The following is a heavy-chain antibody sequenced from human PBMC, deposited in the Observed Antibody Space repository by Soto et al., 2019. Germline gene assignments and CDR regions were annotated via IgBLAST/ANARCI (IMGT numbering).Heavy chain of an antibody. D-gene: IGHD5-18*01. V-gene: IGHV3-33*01. J-gene: IGHJ6*02. Sequence: GGSLRLSCAASGFTFSSYGMHWVRQAPGKGLEWVAVIWYDGSNKYYADSVKGRFTISRDNSKNTLYLQMNSLRAEDTAVYYCAREGFYSYGSLYYYYGMDVWGQGTTVTVSS. CDR3: AREGFYSYGSLYYYYGMDV. CDR2: IWYDGSNK. CDR1: GFTFSSYG.